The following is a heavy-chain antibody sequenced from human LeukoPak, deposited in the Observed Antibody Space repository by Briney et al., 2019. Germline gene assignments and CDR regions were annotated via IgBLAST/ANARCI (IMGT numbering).Heavy chain of an antibody. CDR1: GYSFTGYY. V-gene: IGHV1-2*02. CDR3: ARGDFLKYCSSSTSCYFNFDY. CDR2: INPNSGGT. Sequence: ASVKVSCKASGYSFTGYYMHWVRQAPGQGLEWMGWINPNSGGTNYAQKFQGRVTMTRDTSISTAYMELSRLRSDDTAVYYCARGDFLKYCSSSTSCYFNFDYWGQGTLVTVSS. D-gene: IGHD2-2*01. J-gene: IGHJ4*02.